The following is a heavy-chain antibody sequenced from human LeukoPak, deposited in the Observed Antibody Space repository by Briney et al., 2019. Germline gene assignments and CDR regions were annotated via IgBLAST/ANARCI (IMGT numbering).Heavy chain of an antibody. D-gene: IGHD2-15*01. CDR1: GGSISSYY. J-gene: IGHJ4*02. V-gene: IGHV4-59*01. CDR3: ARDPYCSGGSCYDGY. Sequence: SETLSLTCTVSGGSISSYYWSWIRQPPGKGLEWMGYINYSGSTNYNPSPKSRVTISVDPYKNQFSLTLSSVTAADTAVYYCARDPYCSGGSCYDGYWGQGTLVTVSS. CDR2: INYSGST.